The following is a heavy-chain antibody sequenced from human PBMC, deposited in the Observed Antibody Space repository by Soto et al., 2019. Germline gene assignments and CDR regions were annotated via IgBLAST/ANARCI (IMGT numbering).Heavy chain of an antibody. Sequence: SETLSLTCTVSGVSISSYYWSWIRQPPGKGLEWIGYMFYRGSINYNPSLTSRVTISVDTSKNQFSLKLSSVTAADTAVYYCARVLSGITIFGVVNPYYYYGMDVWGQGTTVTVSS. J-gene: IGHJ6*02. D-gene: IGHD3-3*01. CDR1: GVSISSYY. CDR2: MFYRGSI. V-gene: IGHV4-59*12. CDR3: ARVLSGITIFGVVNPYYYYGMDV.